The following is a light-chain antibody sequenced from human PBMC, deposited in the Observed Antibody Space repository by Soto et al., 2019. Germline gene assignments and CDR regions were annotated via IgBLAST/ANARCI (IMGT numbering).Light chain of an antibody. V-gene: IGKV1-5*01. CDR1: QSIGRS. CDR3: QQCYIFWT. Sequence: DIQMTQSPSTLSASVGDSVTITCRASQSIGRSLAWYQHQPGKAPKLLIYDASTLESGVSSRFSAIGSGTEFTLSISSLQPEDSATYYCQQCYIFWTFGQGTKVDIK. J-gene: IGKJ1*01. CDR2: DAS.